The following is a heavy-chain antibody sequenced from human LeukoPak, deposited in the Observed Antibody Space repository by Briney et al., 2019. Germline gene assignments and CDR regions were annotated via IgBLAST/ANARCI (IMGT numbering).Heavy chain of an antibody. CDR1: GFTFSSYA. CDR2: ISGSGGST. Sequence: GGSLRLSCAASGFTFSSYAMSWVRQAPGKGLEWVSAISGSGGSTYYADSVKGRFTISRDNSKNTLYLQMNSLRAEDTAVYYCAKDLILRYFDWSSDNWFDPWGQGTLVTVSS. CDR3: AKDLILRYFDWSSDNWFDP. J-gene: IGHJ5*02. V-gene: IGHV3-23*01. D-gene: IGHD3-9*01.